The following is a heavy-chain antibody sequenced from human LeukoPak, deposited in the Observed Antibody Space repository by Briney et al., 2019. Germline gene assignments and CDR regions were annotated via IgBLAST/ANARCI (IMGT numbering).Heavy chain of an antibody. J-gene: IGHJ4*02. CDR3: ARRQGTSLSFDY. Sequence: GASVKVSCKASGYTFTTYGISWLRQAPGQGLEWMGWISTYNGDTNYAQKFQGRVTLTTDTSTSTAYMELRSLRFDDTAVYYCARRQGTSLSFDYWGQGTLVTVSS. D-gene: IGHD1-1*01. V-gene: IGHV1-18*01. CDR2: ISTYNGDT. CDR1: GYTFTTYG.